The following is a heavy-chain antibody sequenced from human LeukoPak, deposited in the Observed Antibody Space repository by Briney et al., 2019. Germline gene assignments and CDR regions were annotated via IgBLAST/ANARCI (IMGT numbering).Heavy chain of an antibody. CDR3: TTYLRATDFDY. CDR1: GFTFSNAW. Sequence: GGSLRLSCAASGFTFSNAWMSWVRQAPGKGLQWVGRMKSKTDDGTIDYAAPVKGRFTISRDDSKNTLYLQMNSLKTEDTAVYYCTTYLRATDFDYWGQGTLVTVSS. V-gene: IGHV3-15*01. CDR2: MKSKTDDGTI. J-gene: IGHJ4*02. D-gene: IGHD5-12*01.